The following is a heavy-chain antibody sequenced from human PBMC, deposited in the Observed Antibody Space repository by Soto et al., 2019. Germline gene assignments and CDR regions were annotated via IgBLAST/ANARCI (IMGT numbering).Heavy chain of an antibody. V-gene: IGHV3-48*02. J-gene: IGHJ4*02. CDR2: ISSSGRTI. D-gene: IGHD3-16*01. CDR1: GFTFSDYG. Sequence: PGGSLRLSCAASGFTFSDYGMNWIRQAPGKGLEWLSYISSSGRTIYYAESIRGRFSISRDNAKNLVYLQMDSLRDEDTAVYFCADDEEGDSDFDSWGQGTLVTVAS. CDR3: ADDEEGDSDFDS.